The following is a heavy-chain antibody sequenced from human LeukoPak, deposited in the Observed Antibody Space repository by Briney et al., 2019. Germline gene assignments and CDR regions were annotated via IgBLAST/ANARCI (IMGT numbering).Heavy chain of an antibody. CDR2: ISYDGSNK. CDR1: GFTFSSYA. J-gene: IGHJ4*02. CDR3: ARDLCSGGSCPVDY. D-gene: IGHD2-15*01. Sequence: GGSLRLSCAASGFTFSSYAMHWVRQAPGKGLEWVAVISYDGSNKYYADSVKGRFTISRDNSKNTLYLQMNSLRAEDTAVYYCARDLCSGGSCPVDYWGQGTLVTVSS. V-gene: IGHV3-30-3*01.